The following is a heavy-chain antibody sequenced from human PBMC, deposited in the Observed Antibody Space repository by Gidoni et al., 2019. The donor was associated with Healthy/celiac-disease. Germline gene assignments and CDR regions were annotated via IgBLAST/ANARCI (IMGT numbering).Heavy chain of an antibody. V-gene: IGHV3-73*01. CDR3: TRRGSSWLDY. CDR2: IRSKANSYAT. D-gene: IGHD6-13*01. Sequence: EVQLVDSGVGLFQPGGSLTLSCAASPFTFSGSAMHWVRQASGKGLEWVGRIRSKANSYATAYAASVKGRFTISRDDSKNTAYLQMNSLKTEDTAVYYCTRRGSSWLDYWGQGTLVTVSS. CDR1: PFTFSGSA. J-gene: IGHJ4*02.